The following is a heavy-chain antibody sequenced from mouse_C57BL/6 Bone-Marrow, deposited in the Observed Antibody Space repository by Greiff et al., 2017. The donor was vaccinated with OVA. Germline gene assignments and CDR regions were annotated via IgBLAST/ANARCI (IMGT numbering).Heavy chain of an antibody. CDR1: GFTFSDFY. Sequence: EVKLMESGGGLVQSGRSLRLSCATSGFTFSDFYMEWVRQAPGKGLEWIAASRNKANDYTTEYSASVKGRFIVSRDTSQSILYLQMNALRAEDTAIYYCARDAGSSGTWFAYWGQGTLVTVSA. D-gene: IGHD3-2*02. J-gene: IGHJ3*01. CDR2: SRNKANDYTT. V-gene: IGHV7-1*01. CDR3: ARDAGSSGTWFAY.